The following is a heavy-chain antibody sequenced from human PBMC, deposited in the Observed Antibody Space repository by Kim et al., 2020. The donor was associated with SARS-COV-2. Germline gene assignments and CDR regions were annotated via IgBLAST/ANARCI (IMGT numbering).Heavy chain of an antibody. CDR3: ARSFPYCGGDCYYYYYYGMDV. J-gene: IGHJ6*02. CDR1: GYTFTSYD. CDR2: MNPNSGNT. Sequence: ASVKVSCKASGYTFTSYDINWVRQATGQGLEWMGWMNPNSGNTGYAQKFQGRVTMTRNTSISTAYMELSSLRSEDTAVYYCARSFPYCGGDCYYYYYYGMDVWGQGTTVTVSS. D-gene: IGHD2-21*02. V-gene: IGHV1-8*01.